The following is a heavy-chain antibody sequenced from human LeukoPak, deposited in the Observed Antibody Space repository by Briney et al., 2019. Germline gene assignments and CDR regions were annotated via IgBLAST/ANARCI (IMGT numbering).Heavy chain of an antibody. CDR1: GFTFSDFS. CDR2: ISGSGGST. CDR3: AKTTIITPYRFDP. D-gene: IGHD4-23*01. J-gene: IGHJ5*02. Sequence: GGSLRLSCAASGFTFSDFSMNWVRQAPGKGLEWVSAISGSGGSTDYADSVKGRFTISRDNSKDTLYLQMNSLRAEDTAVYYCAKTTIITPYRFDPWGQGTLVTASS. V-gene: IGHV3-23*01.